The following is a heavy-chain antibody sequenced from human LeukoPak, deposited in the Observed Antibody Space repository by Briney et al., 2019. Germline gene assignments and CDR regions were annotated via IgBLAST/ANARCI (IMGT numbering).Heavy chain of an antibody. V-gene: IGHV1-69*13. J-gene: IGHJ5*02. D-gene: IGHD3-22*01. CDR2: IIPIFGTA. CDR1: GGTFSSYA. CDR3: AIEFSRGHFNWFDP. Sequence: GASVKVSCKASGGTFSSYAISWVRQAPGQGLEWMGGIIPIFGTANYAQKFQGRVTITADESTSAAYMELSSLRSEDTAVYYCAIEFSRGHFNWFDPWGQGTLVPVSS.